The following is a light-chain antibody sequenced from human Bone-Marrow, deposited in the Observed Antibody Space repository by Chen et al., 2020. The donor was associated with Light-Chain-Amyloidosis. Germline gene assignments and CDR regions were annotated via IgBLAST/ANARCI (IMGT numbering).Light chain of an antibody. CDR3: QSADSSGTYEVI. J-gene: IGLJ2*01. Sequence: SHELTQPPSVSVSPGQTAGIHCPGDDLPTKYAYWYQQKPGQAPVLVIHRDTERPSGISERFSGSSSGTTATLTISGVQAEDEADYHCQSADSSGTYEVIFGGGTKLTVL. V-gene: IGLV3-25*03. CDR2: RDT. CDR1: DLPTKY.